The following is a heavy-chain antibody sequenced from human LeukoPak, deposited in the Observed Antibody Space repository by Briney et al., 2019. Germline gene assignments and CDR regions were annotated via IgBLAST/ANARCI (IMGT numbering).Heavy chain of an antibody. D-gene: IGHD2-15*01. CDR2: IYSGGST. J-gene: IGHJ6*02. CDR3: ARELGCCSGGSCYSPGAFLYYYGMDV. Sequence: HPGGSLRLSCAASGFTVSSNYMSWVRQAPGKGLEWVSVIYSGGSTYYADSVKGRFTISRDNSKDTLYLQMNSLRAEDTAVYYCARELGCCSGGSCYSPGAFLYYYGMDVWGQGTTVTVSS. CDR1: GFTVSSNY. V-gene: IGHV3-66*01.